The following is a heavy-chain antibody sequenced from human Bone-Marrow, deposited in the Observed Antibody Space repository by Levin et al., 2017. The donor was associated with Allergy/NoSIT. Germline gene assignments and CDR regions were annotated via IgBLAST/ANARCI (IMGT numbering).Heavy chain of an antibody. V-gene: IGHV3-23*01. J-gene: IGHJ3*02. CDR3: VKVRRGLDAFDI. D-gene: IGHD3/OR15-3a*01. CDR1: GFTFSSSA. CDR2: ISAGDAST. Sequence: GESLKISCAASGFTFSSSAMSWVRQAPGKGLEWVSSISAGDASTYYTDSVKGRLTVSRDNSKNTLYLQMNSLRAEDTALYYCVKVRRGLDAFDIWGQGTMVTVSS.